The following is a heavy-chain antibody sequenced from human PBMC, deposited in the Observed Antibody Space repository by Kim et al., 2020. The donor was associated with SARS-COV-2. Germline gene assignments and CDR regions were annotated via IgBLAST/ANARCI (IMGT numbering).Heavy chain of an antibody. D-gene: IGHD1-26*01. CDR3: ARDRNSGSYYGYYGMDV. CDR2: ISYDGSNK. J-gene: IGHJ6*02. Sequence: GGSLRLSCAASGFTFSSYAMHWVRQAPGKGLEWVAVISYDGSNKYYADSVKGRFTISRDNSKNTLYLQMNSLRAEDTAVYYCARDRNSGSYYGYYGMDVWGQGTTVTVSS. V-gene: IGHV3-30*04. CDR1: GFTFSSYA.